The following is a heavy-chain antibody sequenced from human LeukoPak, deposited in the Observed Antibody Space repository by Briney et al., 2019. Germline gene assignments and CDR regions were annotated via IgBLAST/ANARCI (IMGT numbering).Heavy chain of an antibody. CDR1: GYTFTSYG. V-gene: IGHV1-18*01. D-gene: IGHD3-16*01. Sequence: ASVTVSCKASGYTFTSYGIGWVRQAPGQGLEWMGWISAYNGNTNYAQKLQGRVTMTTDTSTSTAYMELRSLRSDDTAVYYCARGGAARLEYYFDYWGQGTLVTVSS. CDR3: ARGGAARLEYYFDY. CDR2: ISAYNGNT. J-gene: IGHJ4*02.